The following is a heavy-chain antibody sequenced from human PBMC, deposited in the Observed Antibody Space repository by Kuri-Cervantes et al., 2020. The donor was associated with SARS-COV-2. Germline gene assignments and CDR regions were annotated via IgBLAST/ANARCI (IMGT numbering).Heavy chain of an antibody. V-gene: IGHV1-46*01. D-gene: IGHD2-15*01. CDR1: GYTFTSYY. Sequence: ASVKVSCKASGYTFTSYYMHWVRQAPGQGLEWMGIINPSGGSTSYAQKFQGRVTMTRDTSTSTVYMELSSLRSEDTAVYYCARDAEYCSGGSCYSGIVYYYYGMDVWGQGTTVTVSS. CDR3: ARDAEYCSGGSCYSGIVYYYYGMDV. CDR2: INPSGGST. J-gene: IGHJ6*02.